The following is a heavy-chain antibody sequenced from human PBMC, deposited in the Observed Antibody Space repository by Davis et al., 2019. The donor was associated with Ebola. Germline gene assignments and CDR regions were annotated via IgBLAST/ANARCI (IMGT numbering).Heavy chain of an antibody. CDR2: IYSGGST. Sequence: GESLKISCAASGFTVSSNYMSWVRQAPGKGLEWVSVIYSGGSTYYADSVKGRFTISRDNSKNTLYLQMNSLRAEDTAVYYCARGLGSSWNDWGQGTLVTVSS. CDR3: ARGLGSSWND. V-gene: IGHV3-66*02. CDR1: GFTVSSNY. D-gene: IGHD6-13*01. J-gene: IGHJ4*02.